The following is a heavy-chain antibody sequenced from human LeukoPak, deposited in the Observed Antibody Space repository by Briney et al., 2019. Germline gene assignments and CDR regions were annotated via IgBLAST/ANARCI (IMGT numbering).Heavy chain of an antibody. Sequence: SETLSLTCTVSGGSISSSSYYWGWIRQPPGKGLEWIGSIYYSGSTYYNPSLKSRVTISVDTSKNQFSLKLSSVTAADTAVYYCASGGSGYYDILTGYYTGYYYYGMDVWDQGTTVTVSS. V-gene: IGHV4-39*01. CDR2: IYYSGST. CDR3: ASGGSGYYDILTGYYTGYYYYGMDV. D-gene: IGHD3-9*01. CDR1: GGSISSSSYY. J-gene: IGHJ6*02.